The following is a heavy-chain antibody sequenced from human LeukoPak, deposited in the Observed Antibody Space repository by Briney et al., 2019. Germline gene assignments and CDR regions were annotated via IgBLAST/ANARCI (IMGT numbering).Heavy chain of an antibody. CDR1: GYTFTSYY. CDR3: ARDTGELLPFDY. V-gene: IGHV1-46*01. D-gene: IGHD1-26*01. Sequence: ALVKVSCKASGYTFTSYYMHWVRQAPGQGLEWMGIINPSGGSTSYAQKFQGRVTMTRDTSTSTVYMELSSLRSEDTAVYYCARDTGELLPFDYWGQGTLVTVSS. CDR2: INPSGGST. J-gene: IGHJ4*02.